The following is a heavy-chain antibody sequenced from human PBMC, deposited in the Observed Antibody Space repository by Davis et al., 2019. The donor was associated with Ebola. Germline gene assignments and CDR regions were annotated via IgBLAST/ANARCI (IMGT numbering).Heavy chain of an antibody. CDR2: IGANSNYI. CDR3: TSTDFDY. Sequence: PGGSLRPSCAAPGFTFSSYTMNWVRQAPGKGLEWVSSIGANSNYIYYTDSVKGRFSISRDNAKNSLYLQMDSLRAEDTAVYYCTSTDFDYWGQGARVTVSS. V-gene: IGHV3-21*01. CDR1: GFTFSSYT. J-gene: IGHJ4*02.